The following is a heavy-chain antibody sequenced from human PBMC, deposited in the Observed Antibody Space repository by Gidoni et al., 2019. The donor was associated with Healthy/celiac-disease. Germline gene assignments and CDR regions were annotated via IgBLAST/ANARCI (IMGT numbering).Heavy chain of an antibody. CDR3: ARWGVRGFPY. V-gene: IGHV3-48*02. D-gene: IGHD3-10*01. Sequence: VHLVESGGGLVQPGGSLRLSCTASGFTFSNYGLNWVRQAPGKGLEWLSYISSSSSIIYYADSVKGRFTISRDNAKSSLSLQMNSLRDEDTAVYFCARWGVRGFPYWGQGTLVTVSS. J-gene: IGHJ4*02. CDR1: GFTFSNYG. CDR2: ISSSSSII.